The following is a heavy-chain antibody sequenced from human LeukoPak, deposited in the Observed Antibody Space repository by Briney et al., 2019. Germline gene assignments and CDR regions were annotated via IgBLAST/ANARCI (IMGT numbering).Heavy chain of an antibody. CDR2: INSDGSWT. V-gene: IGHV3-74*01. D-gene: IGHD2/OR15-2a*01. CDR3: VSFYETY. J-gene: IGHJ4*02. CDR1: GNYW. Sequence: GGSLRLSCAASGNYWMHWVRQAPGKGLVWVSHINSDGSWTSYADSVKGRFTITKDNAKNAVYLQMNSLRAEDTAVYYCVSFYETYWGRGTLVTVSS.